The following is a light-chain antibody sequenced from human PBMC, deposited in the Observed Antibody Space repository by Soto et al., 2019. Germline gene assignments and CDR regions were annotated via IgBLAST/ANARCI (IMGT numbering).Light chain of an antibody. CDR2: EVS. Sequence: QSVLTQPPSASGSPGQSVTISCTGTSSDVGGYNYVSWYQQHPGKAPKLMIYEVSKRPSGVPDRFSGSKSGNTASLTVSGLQAEDEADYYCSSYAGSNNRRVFVGGTKLTVL. CDR3: SSYAGSNNRRV. V-gene: IGLV2-8*01. CDR1: SSDVGGYNY. J-gene: IGLJ3*02.